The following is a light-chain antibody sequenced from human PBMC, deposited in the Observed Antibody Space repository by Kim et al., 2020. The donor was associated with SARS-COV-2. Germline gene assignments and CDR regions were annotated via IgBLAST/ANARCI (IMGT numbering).Light chain of an antibody. Sequence: DIQMTQSPSSLSASVGDRVTITCRASQSISSYLNWYQQKPGKAPKLLIYAASSLQSGVPSRFSGSGSGTDFTLTISSLQPEDFATYYCQQSPFGPGTKVDIK. CDR3: QQSP. CDR1: QSISSY. J-gene: IGKJ3*01. CDR2: AAS. V-gene: IGKV1-39*01.